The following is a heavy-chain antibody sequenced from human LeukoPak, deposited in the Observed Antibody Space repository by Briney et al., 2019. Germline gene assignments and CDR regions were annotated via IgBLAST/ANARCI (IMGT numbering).Heavy chain of an antibody. Sequence: ASVKVSCKASGYTFTGYYMHWVRQAPGQGLEWMGWINPNCGGTNYAQKFQGRVTMTRDTSISTAYMELSRLRSDDTAVYYCARPGEYCSSTSCLHYFDYWGQGTLVTVSS. CDR3: ARPGEYCSSTSCLHYFDY. J-gene: IGHJ4*02. V-gene: IGHV1-2*02. D-gene: IGHD2-2*01. CDR2: INPNCGGT. CDR1: GYTFTGYY.